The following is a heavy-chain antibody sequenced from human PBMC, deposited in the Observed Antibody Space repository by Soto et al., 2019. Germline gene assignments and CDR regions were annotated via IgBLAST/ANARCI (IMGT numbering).Heavy chain of an antibody. D-gene: IGHD3-22*01. J-gene: IGHJ4*02. V-gene: IGHV3-23*01. CDR1: GFTFRSYA. Sequence: RLSCAASGFTFRSYAMSWVRQAPGKGLEWVSAISGSGGSTYYADSVKGRFTISRDNSKNTLYLQMNSLRAEDTAVYYCAKAGRDYYDSSGKDYFDYWGQGTLVTVSS. CDR2: ISGSGGST. CDR3: AKAGRDYYDSSGKDYFDY.